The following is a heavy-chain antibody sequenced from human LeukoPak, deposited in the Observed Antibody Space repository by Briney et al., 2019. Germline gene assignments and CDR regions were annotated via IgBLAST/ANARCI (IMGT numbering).Heavy chain of an antibody. D-gene: IGHD1-26*01. J-gene: IGHJ4*02. CDR2: ISGSGGST. CDR3: AKDANSGSYWDYFDY. CDR1: GFTFSSYS. V-gene: IGHV3-23*01. Sequence: PGGSLRLSCAASGFTFSSYSMSWVRQAPGKGLEWVSAISGSGGSTYYADSVKGRFTISRDNSKNTLYLQMNSLRAEDTAVYYCAKDANSGSYWDYFDYWGQGTLVTVSS.